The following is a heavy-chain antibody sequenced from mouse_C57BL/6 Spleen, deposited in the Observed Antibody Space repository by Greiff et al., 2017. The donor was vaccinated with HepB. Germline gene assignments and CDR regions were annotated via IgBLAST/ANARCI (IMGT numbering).Heavy chain of an antibody. Sequence: VKLMEPGAELVKPGASVKMSCKASGYTFTSYWITWVKQRPGQGLEWIGDIYPGSGSTNYNEKFKSKATLTVDTSSSTAYMQLSSLTSEDSAVYYCARDYDYDVAYWGQGTLVTVSA. CDR2: IYPGSGST. D-gene: IGHD2-4*01. CDR3: ARDYDYDVAY. J-gene: IGHJ3*01. CDR1: GYTFTSYW. V-gene: IGHV1-55*01.